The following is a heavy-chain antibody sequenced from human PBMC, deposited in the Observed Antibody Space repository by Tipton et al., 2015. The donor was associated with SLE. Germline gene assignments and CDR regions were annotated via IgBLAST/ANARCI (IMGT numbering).Heavy chain of an antibody. V-gene: IGHV4-34*09. Sequence: LRLSCAVYGRSFIGSYWTWIRQPPGKGLEWIGDIDHSGVTHYNPSLKSRLTISVDTSKNQFSLKLTSVTAADTAFYYCARSRGTARDWWGQGTLVSVSS. D-gene: IGHD3/OR15-3a*01. J-gene: IGHJ4*02. CDR1: GRSFIGSY. CDR3: ARSRGTARDW. CDR2: IDHSGVT.